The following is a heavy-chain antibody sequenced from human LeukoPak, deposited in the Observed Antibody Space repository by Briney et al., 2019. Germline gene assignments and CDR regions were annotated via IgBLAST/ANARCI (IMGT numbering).Heavy chain of an antibody. D-gene: IGHD4-17*01. CDR3: AKEKETTAPYNWFDP. J-gene: IGHJ5*02. V-gene: IGHV3-33*06. CDR2: IWYDGSNK. CDR1: GFTFSSYG. Sequence: PGGSLRLSCAASGFTFSSYGMHWVRQAPGKGLEWVAVIWYDGSNKYYADSVKGRFTISRDNSKNTLSLQMNSLRAEDTAIYYCAKEKETTAPYNWFDPWGQGTLVTVSS.